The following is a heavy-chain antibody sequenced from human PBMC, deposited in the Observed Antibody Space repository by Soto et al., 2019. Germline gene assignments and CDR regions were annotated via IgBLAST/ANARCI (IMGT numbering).Heavy chain of an antibody. V-gene: IGHV2-5*02. J-gene: IGHJ3*02. CDR1: GFSLSTRGVG. CDR2: IYWDEDR. Sequence: QITLKESGPTLVKPTETLTLTCTFSGFSLSTRGVGVGWIRQPPGKALEWLAGIYWDEDRRYSPSLKSRLIITKDTSKNQVFLIMTNMDPVDTATYYCAHLMITYGGVIGDDAFDMWGQGTLVTVSS. D-gene: IGHD3-16*02. CDR3: AHLMITYGGVIGDDAFDM.